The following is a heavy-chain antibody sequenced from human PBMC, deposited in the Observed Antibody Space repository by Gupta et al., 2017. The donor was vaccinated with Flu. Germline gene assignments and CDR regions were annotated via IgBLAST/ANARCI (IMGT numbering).Heavy chain of an antibody. CDR2: IRSKAYGGTT. Sequence: EVQLVESGGGLVQPGRSLRLSCTASGFTFGDYAMSWFRQAPGKGLEWVGFIRSKAYGGTTEYAASVKGRFTISRDDSKSIAYLQMNSLKTEDTAVYYCTREGERGVCGGSCYLFDYWGQGTLVTVSS. D-gene: IGHD2-15*01. CDR3: TREGERGVCGGSCYLFDY. V-gene: IGHV3-49*03. J-gene: IGHJ4*02. CDR1: GFTFGDYA.